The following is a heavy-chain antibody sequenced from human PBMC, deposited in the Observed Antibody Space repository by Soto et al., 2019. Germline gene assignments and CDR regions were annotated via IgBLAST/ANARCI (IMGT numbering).Heavy chain of an antibody. V-gene: IGHV3-13*01. J-gene: IGHJ4*02. CDR2: IGTAGDT. D-gene: IGHD1-26*01. Sequence: GGSLRLSCAASGFTFSSYDMHWVRQATGKGLEWVSAIGTAGDTYYPGSVKGRFTISRENAKNSLYLQMNSLRAEDTAVYYCARGSGSSVPRPDYWGQGTLVTVSS. CDR3: ARGSGSSVPRPDY. CDR1: GFTFSSYD.